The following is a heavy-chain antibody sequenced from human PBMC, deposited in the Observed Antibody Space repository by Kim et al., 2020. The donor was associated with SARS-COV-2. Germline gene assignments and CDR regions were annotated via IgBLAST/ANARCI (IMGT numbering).Heavy chain of an antibody. J-gene: IGHJ4*02. CDR2: IWYDGSNK. CDR1: GFTFSSYG. D-gene: IGHD5-18*01. CDR3: ARTRGYSYGYFDY. V-gene: IGHV3-33*01. Sequence: GGSLRLSCAASGFTFSSYGMHWVRQAPGKGLEWVAVIWYDGSNKYYADSVKGRFTISRDNSKNTLYLQMNSLRAEDTAVYYCARTRGYSYGYFDYWGQGTLVTVSS.